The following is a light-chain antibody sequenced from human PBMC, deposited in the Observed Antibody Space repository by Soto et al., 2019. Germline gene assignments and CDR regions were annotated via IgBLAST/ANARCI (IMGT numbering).Light chain of an antibody. CDR1: QTISSW. V-gene: IGKV1-5*03. J-gene: IGKJ1*01. CDR2: KAS. Sequence: DIQMTQSPSTLSGSVGDRVTITCLASQTISSWLAWYQQKPGKAPNLLIYKASTLKSGVPSRFSGSGSGTEFTLTISSLQPDDFATYYCQHYNSYSEAFGQGSKVDI. CDR3: QHYNSYSEA.